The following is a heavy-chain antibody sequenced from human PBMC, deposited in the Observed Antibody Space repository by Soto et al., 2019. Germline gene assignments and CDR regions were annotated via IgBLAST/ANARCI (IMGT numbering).Heavy chain of an antibody. CDR3: ARSRRITMIGVVSWFDP. J-gene: IGHJ5*02. CDR2: IYWNDDQ. D-gene: IGHD3-3*01. V-gene: IGHV2-5*01. CDR1: GFSLTTSGVG. Sequence: QITLKESGPTLVKPTQTLTLTCTFSGFSLTTSGVGVGWIRQSPGKALEWLALIYWNDDQWYSPSLKSRLTTTKDTSKNQVVLKMTHMDPVDTATYFSARSRRITMIGVVSWFDPWGQGTLVTVSS.